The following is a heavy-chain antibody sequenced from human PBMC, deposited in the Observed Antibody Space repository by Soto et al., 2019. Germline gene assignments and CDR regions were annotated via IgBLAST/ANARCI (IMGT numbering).Heavy chain of an antibody. Sequence: ASVKVSCKASGYEFDNSGISRVRQAPGQGLEWMGWISGYNGNTNSAENFHGRVTMTRDTSTRIAYMELKSLRSDDTAVYYCARGLTRFGESTDPCDVWGQGTMVTVS. J-gene: IGHJ3*01. CDR1: GYEFDNSG. V-gene: IGHV1-18*01. CDR3: ARGLTRFGESTDPCDV. CDR2: ISGYNGNT. D-gene: IGHD3-10*02.